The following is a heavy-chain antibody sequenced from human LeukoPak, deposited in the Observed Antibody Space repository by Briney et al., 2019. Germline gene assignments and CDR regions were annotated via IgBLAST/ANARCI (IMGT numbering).Heavy chain of an antibody. V-gene: IGHV3-21*01. Sequence: PGGSLRLSCAASGFTFSSYSRNWVRQAPGKGLEWVSSISTRSSYIYYADSVKGRFTISRDNARNSLSLQMNSLRAEDTAVYYCAARDSYGSGSYPIDYWGQGTLVTVSS. CDR2: ISTRSSYI. J-gene: IGHJ4*02. D-gene: IGHD3-10*01. CDR1: GFTFSSYS. CDR3: AARDSYGSGSYPIDY.